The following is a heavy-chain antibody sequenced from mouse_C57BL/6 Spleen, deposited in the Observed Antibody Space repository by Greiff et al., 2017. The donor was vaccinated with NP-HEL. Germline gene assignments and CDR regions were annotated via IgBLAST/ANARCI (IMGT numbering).Heavy chain of an antibody. D-gene: IGHD4-1*01. CDR3: ARHAEANWDY. CDR1: GFTFSSYG. Sequence: EVKLVESGGDLVKPGGSLKLSCAASGFTFSSYGMSWVRQTPDKRLEWVATISSGGSYTYYPDSVKGRFTISRDNAKNTLYLQMSSLKSEDTAMYYCARHAEANWDYWGQGTTLTVSS. V-gene: IGHV5-6*01. CDR2: ISSGGSYT. J-gene: IGHJ2*01.